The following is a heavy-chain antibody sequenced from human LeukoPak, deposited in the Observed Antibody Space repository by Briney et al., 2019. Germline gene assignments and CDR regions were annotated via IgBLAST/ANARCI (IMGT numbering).Heavy chain of an antibody. Sequence: GGSLRLSCAASGFTFSSYAMSWVRQAPGKGLEWVSSISGSGGSTYYADSVKGRFTISRDNSKNTLYLQMNSLRAEDTAVYYCAKVVPYDFWSGYYYWGQGTLVTVSS. CDR1: GFTFSSYA. CDR2: ISGSGGST. J-gene: IGHJ4*02. D-gene: IGHD3-3*01. CDR3: AKVVPYDFWSGYYY. V-gene: IGHV3-23*01.